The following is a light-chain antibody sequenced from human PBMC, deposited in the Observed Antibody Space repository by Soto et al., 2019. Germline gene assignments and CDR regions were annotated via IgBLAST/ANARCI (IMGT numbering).Light chain of an antibody. V-gene: IGKV3-20*01. Sequence: EIVLTQSPGTLSLSPGERATLSCRASQSVSSSYLVWYQQKPGQAPRLLIYGASIRATGIPDRFSGSGSGTDFTLTISRLEPEDFATYSCQQSYSTPRTFGQGTKVEI. CDR2: GAS. CDR3: QQSYSTPRT. CDR1: QSVSSSY. J-gene: IGKJ1*01.